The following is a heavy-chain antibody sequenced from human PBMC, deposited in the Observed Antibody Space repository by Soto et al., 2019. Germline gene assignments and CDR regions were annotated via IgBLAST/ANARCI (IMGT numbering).Heavy chain of an antibody. CDR2: IYHSGST. J-gene: IGHJ4*02. V-gene: IGHV4-30-2*01. Sequence: PSETPSLTCAVSGGSISGGGDSWSWIRQPPGKGLEWIGYIYHSGSTYYNPSLKSRVTISVDRSKNQFSLKLSSVTAADTAVYYCARLGLPSGGYGFDYWGQGTLVTVSS. CDR3: ARLGLPSGGYGFDY. CDR1: GGSISGGGDS. D-gene: IGHD5-18*01.